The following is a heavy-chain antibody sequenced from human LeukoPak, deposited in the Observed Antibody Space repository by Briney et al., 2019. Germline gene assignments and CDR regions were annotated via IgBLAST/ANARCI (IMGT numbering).Heavy chain of an antibody. CDR3: ARGLTYDFWSGYYWNGFDY. CDR2: IIPIFGTA. V-gene: IGHV1-69*01. Sequence: SVKVSCKASGGTFSSYAISWVRQAPGQGLEWMGGIIPIFGTANYAQKFQGRVTITADESTSTAYMELSSLRSEDTAVYYCARGLTYDFWSGYYWNGFDYWGQGTLVTASS. CDR1: GGTFSSYA. J-gene: IGHJ4*02. D-gene: IGHD3-3*01.